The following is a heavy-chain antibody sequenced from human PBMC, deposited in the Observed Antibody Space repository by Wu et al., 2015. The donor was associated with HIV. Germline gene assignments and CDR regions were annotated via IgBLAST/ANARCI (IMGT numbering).Heavy chain of an antibody. J-gene: IGHJ4*02. CDR1: GYTFTSYG. CDR2: ISAYNGNT. CDR3: ARDLSYDILTGYRRGVDY. V-gene: IGHV1-18*01. D-gene: IGHD3-9*01. Sequence: QVQLVQSGAGVKKPGASVKVSCKASGYTFTSYGISWVRQAPGQGLEWMGWISAYNGNTNYAQRLQGRVTMTTDTSTSTAYMELRSLRSDDTAVYYCARDLSYDILTGYRRGVDYWGQGTLVTVSS.